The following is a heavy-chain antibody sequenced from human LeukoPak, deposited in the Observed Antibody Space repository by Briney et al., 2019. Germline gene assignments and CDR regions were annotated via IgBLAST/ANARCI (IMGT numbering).Heavy chain of an antibody. V-gene: IGHV3-30*18. D-gene: IGHD6-13*01. CDR1: GFTFSSYG. Sequence: PGGSLRLSCAASGFTFSSYGMHWVRQAPGKGLEWVAVISYDGSNKYYAASVEGRFTISRDNSKNTLYLQMNSLRAEDTAVYYCAKGKDYLIAAAVGMDVWGQGTTVTVSS. J-gene: IGHJ6*02. CDR2: ISYDGSNK. CDR3: AKGKDYLIAAAVGMDV.